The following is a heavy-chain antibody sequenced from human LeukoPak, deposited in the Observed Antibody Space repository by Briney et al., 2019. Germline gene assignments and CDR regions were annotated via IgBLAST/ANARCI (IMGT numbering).Heavy chain of an antibody. CDR1: GGTFSSYA. D-gene: IGHD6-19*01. CDR2: IFPILGIA. J-gene: IGHJ6*03. V-gene: IGHV1-69*04. Sequence: SVKVSCKASGGTFSSYAISWVRQAPGQGLEWMGRIFPILGIANYAQKFQGRVTITADKSTSTAYMELSSLKSEDTAVYYCAREGLRSWLVNYYYYMDVWGKGTTVTVSS. CDR3: AREGLRSWLVNYYYYMDV.